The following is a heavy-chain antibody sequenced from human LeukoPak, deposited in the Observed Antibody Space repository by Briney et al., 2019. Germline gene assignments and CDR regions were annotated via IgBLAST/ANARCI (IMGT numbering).Heavy chain of an antibody. D-gene: IGHD2-15*01. CDR2: INHSGST. Sequence: SETLSLTCTVSGGSISSYYRSWIRQPPGKGLEWIGEINHSGSTNYNPSLKSRVTISVDTSKNQFSLKLSSVTAADTAVYYCARGPSPGVVAENYYYGMDVWGQGTTVTVSS. V-gene: IGHV4-34*01. CDR3: ARGPSPGVVAENYYYGMDV. CDR1: GGSISSYY. J-gene: IGHJ6*02.